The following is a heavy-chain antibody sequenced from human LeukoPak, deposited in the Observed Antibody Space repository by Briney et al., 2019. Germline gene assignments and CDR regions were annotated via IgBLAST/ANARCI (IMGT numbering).Heavy chain of an antibody. D-gene: IGHD3-3*01. Sequence: PSETLSLTCSVSGGSISDFYWSWIRQPPGKALEWIGNLYYSGSNNYNPSLKSRVTMSVATSKNQFSLNLTAVTAADTAVYYCARFDYTNSNFDYWGQGTLVTVSS. CDR3: ARFDYTNSNFDY. CDR2: LYYSGSN. J-gene: IGHJ4*02. V-gene: IGHV4-59*01. CDR1: GGSISDFY.